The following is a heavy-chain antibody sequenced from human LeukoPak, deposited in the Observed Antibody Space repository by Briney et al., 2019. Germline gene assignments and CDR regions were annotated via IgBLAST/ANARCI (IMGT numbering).Heavy chain of an antibody. V-gene: IGHV1-18*01. CDR3: ARVFYGDYNWFDP. Sequence: ASVKVSCKASGYTFTSYAMHWVRQAPGQGLEWMGWISAYNGDTNYAQILQGRVTMTTDTSTSTAYMELRSLRSDDTAVYYCARVFYGDYNWFDPWGQGTLVTVSS. CDR2: ISAYNGDT. J-gene: IGHJ5*02. D-gene: IGHD4-17*01. CDR1: GYTFTSYA.